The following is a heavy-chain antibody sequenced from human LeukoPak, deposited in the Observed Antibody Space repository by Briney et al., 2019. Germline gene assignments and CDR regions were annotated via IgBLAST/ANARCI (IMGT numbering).Heavy chain of an antibody. CDR1: GFTFSSYA. Sequence: GGSLRLSCAATGFTFSSYAMHWVRQAPGKGLEYVSAFSSNGGSTHYANSVKGRFTISRDNSKNTLYLQMNSLRAEDTAVYYCAKDKGRIVGATHTPHWGQGTLVTVSS. D-gene: IGHD1-26*01. CDR3: AKDKGRIVGATHTPH. V-gene: IGHV3-64*01. CDR2: FSSNGGST. J-gene: IGHJ4*02.